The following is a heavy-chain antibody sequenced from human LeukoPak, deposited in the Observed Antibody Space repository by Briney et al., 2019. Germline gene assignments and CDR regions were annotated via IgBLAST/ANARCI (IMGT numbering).Heavy chain of an antibody. J-gene: IGHJ4*02. V-gene: IGHV3-7*01. CDR3: ARDAYYDSSGYTKNFDY. D-gene: IGHD3-22*01. CDR2: IKQDGSEK. Sequence: GGSLRLSCAASGFTFSSYWMSWVRQAPGKGLEWVANIKQDGSEKYYVDSVKGRFTISRDNAKNSLYRQMNSLRAEDTAVCYCARDAYYDSSGYTKNFDYWGQGTLVTVSS. CDR1: GFTFSSYW.